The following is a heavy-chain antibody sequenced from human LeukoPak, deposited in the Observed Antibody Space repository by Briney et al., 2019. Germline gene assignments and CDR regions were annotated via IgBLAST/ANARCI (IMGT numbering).Heavy chain of an antibody. J-gene: IGHJ4*02. V-gene: IGHV1-69*04. D-gene: IGHD1-1*01. CDR2: IIPILGIA. CDR1: GGTFSSYA. Sequence: SVKVSCKASGGTFSSYAISWVRQAPGQGLEWMGRIIPILGIANYAQKFQGRVKITADKSTSTAYMELSSLRSEDTAVYYCARDNRGLERLNYFDYWGQGTLVTVSS. CDR3: ARDNRGLERLNYFDY.